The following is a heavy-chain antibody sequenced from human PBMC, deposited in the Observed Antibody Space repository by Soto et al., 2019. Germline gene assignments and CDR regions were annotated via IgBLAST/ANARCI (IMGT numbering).Heavy chain of an antibody. Sequence: QVQLVQSGAEVKKPGASVKVSCKASGYTFTGYYMHWVRQAPGQGLEWLGWINPNSGGTNYAQKFKGRVTMTRDTSISTAYMELSRLRSDDTAVYYCARPVGVTAMGTFDYWGQGTLVTVSS. CDR1: GYTFTGYY. CDR3: ARPVGVTAMGTFDY. CDR2: INPNSGGT. D-gene: IGHD5-18*01. V-gene: IGHV1-2*02. J-gene: IGHJ4*02.